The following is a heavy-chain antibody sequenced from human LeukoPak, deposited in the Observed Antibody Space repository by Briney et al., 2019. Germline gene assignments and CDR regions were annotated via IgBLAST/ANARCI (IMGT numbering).Heavy chain of an antibody. CDR1: GYSVSGRSSY. CDR2: VFYSGTP. CDR3: ARLEGLHYPTTDV. Sequence: PSETLSLTCTVSGYSVSGRSSYWGWFRQPPGKGPEWLGSVFYSGTPYDNPSLKSRVTISIDTSKNQFYLRLNSVTAADTAVYYCARLEGLHYPTTDVWGQGILVTVSS. D-gene: IGHD1-14*01. V-gene: IGHV4-39*01. J-gene: IGHJ4*02.